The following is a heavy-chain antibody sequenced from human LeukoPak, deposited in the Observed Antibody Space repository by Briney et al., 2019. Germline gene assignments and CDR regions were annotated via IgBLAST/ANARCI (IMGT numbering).Heavy chain of an antibody. J-gene: IGHJ4*02. Sequence: SETLSFTCAVYGGSFSGYYWSWIRQPPGKGLEWIGEINHSGSTNYNPSLKSRVTISVDTSKNQFSLKLSSVTAADTAVYYCARGPPHRYFDWLLSTSLDYWGQGTLVTVSS. CDR2: INHSGST. V-gene: IGHV4-34*01. CDR1: GGSFSGYY. CDR3: ARGPPHRYFDWLLSTSLDY. D-gene: IGHD3-9*01.